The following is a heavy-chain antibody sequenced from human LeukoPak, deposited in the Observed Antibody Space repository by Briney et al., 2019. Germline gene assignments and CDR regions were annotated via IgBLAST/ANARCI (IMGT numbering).Heavy chain of an antibody. Sequence: ASVRVSCKASGYSFDRYGISWVRQAPGQGLEWLGWIGAFNGNTNYAQNLQGRVTMTADTSTTTAYMELRSLCSDDTAVYYCARDFLSYDGSENHFEDTFDIWGQGTMVTVSS. V-gene: IGHV1-18*01. D-gene: IGHD3-22*01. CDR3: ARDFLSYDGSENHFEDTFDI. CDR1: GYSFDRYG. CDR2: IGAFNGNT. J-gene: IGHJ3*02.